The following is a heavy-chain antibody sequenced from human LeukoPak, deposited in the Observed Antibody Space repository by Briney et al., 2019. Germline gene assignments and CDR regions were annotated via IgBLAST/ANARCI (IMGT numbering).Heavy chain of an antibody. Sequence: SETLSLTCTVSGGSISSGSYYWSWIRQPAGKGLEWIGRIYTSGSTNYNPSLKSRVTMSVDTSKNQFSLKLSSVTAADTAVYYCASSAARGGFDYWGQGTLVTVSS. J-gene: IGHJ4*02. D-gene: IGHD6-6*01. V-gene: IGHV4-61*02. CDR2: IYTSGST. CDR1: GGSISSGSYY. CDR3: ASSAARGGFDY.